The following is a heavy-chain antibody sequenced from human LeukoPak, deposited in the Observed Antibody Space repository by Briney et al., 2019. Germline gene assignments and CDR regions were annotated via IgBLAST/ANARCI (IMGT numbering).Heavy chain of an antibody. V-gene: IGHV1-8*01. J-gene: IGHJ5*01. D-gene: IGHD3-3*01. CDR2: MNPNSGNT. Sequence: ASVKVSCKAPGYTFTSYDINWVRQATGQGLEWMGWMNPNSGNTGYAQKFQGRVTMTRNTSISTAYMELSSLRSEDTAVYYCARVERDFWIQKNWFDPWGQGTLVTVSS. CDR1: GYTFTSYD. CDR3: ARVERDFWIQKNWFDP.